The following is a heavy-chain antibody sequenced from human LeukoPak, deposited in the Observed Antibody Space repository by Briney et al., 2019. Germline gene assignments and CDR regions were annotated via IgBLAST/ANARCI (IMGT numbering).Heavy chain of an antibody. D-gene: IGHD5-18*01. CDR2: ISGPGTYT. Sequence: GGSLRLSCAGSVFTFSSYAMSWVRQAPGKGLEWVSAISGPGTYTYYADSVKGRFTISRDTSKNTLYLQMNSLRAEDTAVYYCANDHTAMVIGDYYFDYWGQGTLVTVSS. CDR1: VFTFSSYA. J-gene: IGHJ4*02. V-gene: IGHV3-23*01. CDR3: ANDHTAMVIGDYYFDY.